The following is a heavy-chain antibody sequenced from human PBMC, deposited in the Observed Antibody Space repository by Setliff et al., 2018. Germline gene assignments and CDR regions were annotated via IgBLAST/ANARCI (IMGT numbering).Heavy chain of an antibody. V-gene: IGHV4-31*03. CDR1: GGSFNTGAYY. J-gene: IGHJ6*03. CDR2: IYYSGST. D-gene: IGHD3-16*01. Sequence: TLSPTCSVSGGSFNTGAYYWSWLPQHPGKGLEWIGYIYYSGSTYYNPSLKSRVTISVDTSKHQFSLKLSSVTAADTAVYYCARTPFGGVRRTEYMDVWGKGTTVTVSS. CDR3: ARTPFGGVRRTEYMDV.